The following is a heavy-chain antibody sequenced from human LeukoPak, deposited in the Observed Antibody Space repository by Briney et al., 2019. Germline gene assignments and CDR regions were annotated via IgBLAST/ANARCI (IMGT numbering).Heavy chain of an antibody. CDR1: GGSASSYY. CDR2: IYNSENT. Sequence: SETLSLTCTVSGGSASSYYWSWIRQPPGKGLEWIGYIYNSENTKYNSSLESRVTMSIDTSKNRLFLKLSSVTAADTAVYYCARFYSGPSGWFVLWFFDLWGRGTLVTVSS. J-gene: IGHJ2*01. D-gene: IGHD6-19*01. CDR3: ARFYSGPSGWFVLWFFDL. V-gene: IGHV4-4*09.